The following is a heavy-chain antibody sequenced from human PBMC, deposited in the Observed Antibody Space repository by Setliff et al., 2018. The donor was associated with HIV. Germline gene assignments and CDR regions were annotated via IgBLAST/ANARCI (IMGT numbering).Heavy chain of an antibody. CDR2: IKQDGSEK. CDR1: GFTFSSYW. V-gene: IGHV3-7*01. J-gene: IGHJ4*02. Sequence: GGSLRLSCAASGFTFSSYWMSWVRQAAGKGLEWVANIKQDGSEKYYVDSVKGRFTISRDNAKNSLYLQMNSLRAEDTAVYYCARGVVVPAAMHFDYWGQGTLVTVSS. CDR3: ARGVVVPAAMHFDY. D-gene: IGHD2-2*01.